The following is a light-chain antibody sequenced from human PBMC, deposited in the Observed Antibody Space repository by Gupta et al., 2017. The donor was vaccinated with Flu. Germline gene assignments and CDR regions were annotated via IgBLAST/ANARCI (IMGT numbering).Light chain of an antibody. V-gene: IGLV1-44*01. Sequence: QSVLAQPPSASGTPGQRVTISCSGSSSNIGSNTVNWYQQVPGTAPNLLIYGNNQRPSGVPARFSGSKSGTSASLAISXLXSEDEAXYYCAAWDDSLNGHYVFGTGTKVTVL. J-gene: IGLJ1*01. CDR3: AAWDDSLNGHYV. CDR2: GNN. CDR1: SSNIGSNT.